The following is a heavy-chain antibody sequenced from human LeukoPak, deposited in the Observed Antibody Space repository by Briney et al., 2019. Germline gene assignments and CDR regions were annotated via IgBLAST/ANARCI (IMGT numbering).Heavy chain of an antibody. V-gene: IGHV1-69*13. CDR2: IIPIFGTA. CDR3: ARGSSEFRSLIPH. J-gene: IGHJ1*01. CDR1: GGTFSSHA. Sequence: AASVKVSCKASGGTFSSHAISWVRQAPGQGLEWMGGIIPIFGTAKYAQKFQGRVTITADESTSTAYMELSSLRSEDTAVYYCARGSSEFRSLIPHWGQGTLVTVPS. D-gene: IGHD2-21*01.